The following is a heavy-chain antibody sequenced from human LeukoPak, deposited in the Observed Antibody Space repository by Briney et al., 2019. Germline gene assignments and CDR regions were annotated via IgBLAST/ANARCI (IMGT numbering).Heavy chain of an antibody. Sequence: GGSLRLSCAASGFTVSSNYMSWVRQAPGKGLEWVSIIYSGGSTFYADSVKGRFTISRDNSKNTLYLQMNSLRAEDTAVYYCARDSGRMVVAAIPSPNWFDPWGQGTLVTVSS. CDR1: GFTVSSNY. CDR3: ARDSGRMVVAAIPSPNWFDP. V-gene: IGHV3-53*01. J-gene: IGHJ5*02. CDR2: IYSGGST. D-gene: IGHD2-15*01.